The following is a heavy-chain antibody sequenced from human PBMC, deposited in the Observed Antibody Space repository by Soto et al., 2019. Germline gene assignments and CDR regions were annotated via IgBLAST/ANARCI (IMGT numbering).Heavy chain of an antibody. D-gene: IGHD2-21*01. CDR2: INAGTGDT. CDR3: ARDLGGDEGY. CDR1: GYTFTTYA. V-gene: IGHV1-3*01. J-gene: IGHJ4*02. Sequence: VQLVQSGAEVKKPGASVKLSCKASGYTFTTYAMNWVRQAPGQSLEWVGWINAGTGDTKYSQKFQGRVTFSRDTSATTAYMELNSLTSGDTAVYYCARDLGGDEGYWGQGTLVTVS.